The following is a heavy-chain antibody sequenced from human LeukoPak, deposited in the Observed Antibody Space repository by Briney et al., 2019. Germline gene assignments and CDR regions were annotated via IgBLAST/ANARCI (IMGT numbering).Heavy chain of an antibody. Sequence: PSETLPLTCTVSGGSVISGSYYWSWIRQPAGKGLEWIGHIYTTGNTNYNPSLKSRVTISMDTSKNQFSLKLSSVTAADSARYFCARDSQDYADDLVYYYYYMDVWGKGTTVTVSS. D-gene: IGHD4-17*01. V-gene: IGHV4-61*09. CDR1: GGSVISGSYY. J-gene: IGHJ6*03. CDR2: IYTTGNT. CDR3: ARDSQDYADDLVYYYYYMDV.